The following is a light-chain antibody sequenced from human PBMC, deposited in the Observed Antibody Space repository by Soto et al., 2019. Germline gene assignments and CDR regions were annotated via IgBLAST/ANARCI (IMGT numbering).Light chain of an antibody. CDR3: QSYDSNTVV. CDR1: SGGFPSNS. V-gene: IGLV6-57*03. Sequence: NFMLTQPHSVSESPGKTVIISCTRSSGGFPSNSVQWYQQRPGSAPTTIISEDNQRPSGVPDRFSGSTDGSSNSASLIISGLLTEDEADYYCQSYDSNTVVFGGGTKLTVL. J-gene: IGLJ2*01. CDR2: EDN.